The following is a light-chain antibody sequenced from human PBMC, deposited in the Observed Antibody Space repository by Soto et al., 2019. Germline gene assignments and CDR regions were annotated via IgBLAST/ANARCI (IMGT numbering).Light chain of an antibody. CDR2: WAS. CDR1: QSLLYSSNNRNY. J-gene: IGKJ4*01. CDR3: QQYYSTPLT. Sequence: DIVMTQSPDSLAVSLGERATINCKSSQSLLYSSNNRNYLAWYQQKPGQPPKLLIYWASTRESGVPDRISGSGSGTDFTLPISSLQAEDVAVYFCQQYYSTPLTFGGGTKVEIK. V-gene: IGKV4-1*01.